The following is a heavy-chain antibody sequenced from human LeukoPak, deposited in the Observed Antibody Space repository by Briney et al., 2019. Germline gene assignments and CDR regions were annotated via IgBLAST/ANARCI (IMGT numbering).Heavy chain of an antibody. CDR3: AKDRVSSWYYFDY. CDR1: GFTFSSYS. D-gene: IGHD6-13*01. V-gene: IGHV3-30*18. CDR2: ISYDGSNK. Sequence: GGSLRLSCAASGFTFSSYSMNWVRQAPGKGLEWVAVISYDGSNKYYADSVKGRFTISRDNSKNTLYLQMNSLRAEDTAVYYCAKDRVSSWYYFDYWGQGTLITVSS. J-gene: IGHJ4*02.